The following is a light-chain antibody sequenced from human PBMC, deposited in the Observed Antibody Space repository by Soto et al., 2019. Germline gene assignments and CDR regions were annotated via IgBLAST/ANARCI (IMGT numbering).Light chain of an antibody. CDR1: QNIGNK. V-gene: IGKV3-11*01. CDR2: DAS. CDR3: QQRYNWPPIT. J-gene: IGKJ5*01. Sequence: IVMTHAPGTLSVSPGEIATLSCRASQNIGNKVGWFQQKPGQAPRLLIHDASNRAAGVPARFSGSGSGTDFTLTISSLEPEDFAVYYCQQRYNWPPITFGQGTRLEIK.